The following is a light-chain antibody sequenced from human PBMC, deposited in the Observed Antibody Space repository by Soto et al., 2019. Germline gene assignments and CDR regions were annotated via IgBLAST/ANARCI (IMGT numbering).Light chain of an antibody. J-gene: IGKJ2*01. Sequence: IVMTQSPATLSVSPGERATLSCRASQSVSSNLAWYQQKPGQAPRLLIYGASTRATGIPAMFSGSGSGTEFTLTISSLQSEDFAVYYCQQYNNWPPYTFGQGTKLEIK. CDR2: GAS. CDR3: QQYNNWPPYT. V-gene: IGKV3-15*01. CDR1: QSVSSN.